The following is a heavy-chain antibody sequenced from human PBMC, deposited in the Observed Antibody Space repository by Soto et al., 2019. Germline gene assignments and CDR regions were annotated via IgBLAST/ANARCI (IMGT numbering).Heavy chain of an antibody. V-gene: IGHV1-18*01. D-gene: IGHD4-17*01. Sequence: QVQLVQSGAEVKKPGASVKVSCKASGYTFTSYGISWVRQAPGQGLEWMGWISAYNGNTNYAQKLQGRVTMTTDTSTSTAYMERRSLRSDDTAVYYCARDRRPTTVTMGVDPWGQGTLVTVSS. CDR2: ISAYNGNT. CDR1: GYTFTSYG. CDR3: ARDRRPTTVTMGVDP. J-gene: IGHJ5*02.